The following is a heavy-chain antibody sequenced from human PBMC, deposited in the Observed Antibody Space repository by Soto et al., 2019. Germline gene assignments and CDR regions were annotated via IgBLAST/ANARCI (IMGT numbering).Heavy chain of an antibody. J-gene: IGHJ6*02. CDR2: IYTSGST. CDR1: GGSIRSYD. D-gene: IGHD5-18*01. Sequence: PSETLALTCTVSGGSIRSYDGSWIRQPAGKGLEWIGRIYTSGSTNYNPSLKSRVTMSVDTSKNQFSLKLSSVTAADTAVYYCARCQSGYSYEDGMDVWGQGTTVTVSS. CDR3: ARCQSGYSYEDGMDV. V-gene: IGHV4-4*07.